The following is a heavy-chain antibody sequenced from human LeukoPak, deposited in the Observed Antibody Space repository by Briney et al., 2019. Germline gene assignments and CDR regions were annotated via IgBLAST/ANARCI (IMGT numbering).Heavy chain of an antibody. J-gene: IGHJ4*02. CDR3: AKDLRHSSGWYCPLGVGCGMDY. CDR2: IDPSAGST. CDR1: GYTFTNYY. Sequence: ASVKVSCKASGYTFTNYYMHWVRQAPGQGLEWMGVIDPSAGSTTYAQKFQGRVTMTRDTATSTVYMELSSLRAEDTAVYYCAKDLRHSSGWYCPLGVGCGMDYWGQGTLVTVSS. V-gene: IGHV1-46*01. D-gene: IGHD6-19*01.